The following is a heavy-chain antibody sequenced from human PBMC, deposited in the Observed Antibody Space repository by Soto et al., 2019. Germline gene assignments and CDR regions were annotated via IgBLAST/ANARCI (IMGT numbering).Heavy chain of an antibody. J-gene: IGHJ5*02. Sequence: SATVSCKEWCETYYRNGSTCVRQANVQGLEWMGWINPSNDNTNYAQKFRGRVTMTTDASTSTAHMELRSLKSDDTAVYYCARDTQQDSNGYYLEWFDPWGQGTRVTLSS. V-gene: IGHV1-18*01. D-gene: IGHD3-22*01. CDR3: ARDTQQDSNGYYLEWFDP. CDR1: CETYYRNG. CDR2: INPSNDNT.